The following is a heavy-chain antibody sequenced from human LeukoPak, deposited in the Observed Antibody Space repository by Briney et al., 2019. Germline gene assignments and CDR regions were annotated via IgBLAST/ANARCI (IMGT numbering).Heavy chain of an antibody. D-gene: IGHD6-13*01. CDR1: GGSLSAYY. CDR2: INHGGST. CDR3: ARGFPEQQLSTRAGWFDP. J-gene: IGHJ5*02. V-gene: IGHV4-34*01. Sequence: SETLSLTCAVYGGSLSAYYWTWIRQPPGKGLEWIGEINHGGSTSYNPSLKSRVTISVDTSKNQFSLKLSSVTAADTAVYYCARGFPEQQLSTRAGWFDPWGQGTLVTVSS.